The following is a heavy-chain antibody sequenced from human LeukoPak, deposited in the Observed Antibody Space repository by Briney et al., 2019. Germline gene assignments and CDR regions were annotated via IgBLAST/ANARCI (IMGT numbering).Heavy chain of an antibody. V-gene: IGHV3-48*04. Sequence: GGSLRLSCAASGFTFSSHSMNWVRQAPGKGLEWVSYISSSSSTIYYADSVKGRFTISRDNAKNSLYLQMNSLRAEDTAVYYCARVTSVAGSDYWGQGTLVTVSS. CDR2: ISSSSSTI. CDR1: GFTFSSHS. J-gene: IGHJ4*02. D-gene: IGHD6-19*01. CDR3: ARVTSVAGSDY.